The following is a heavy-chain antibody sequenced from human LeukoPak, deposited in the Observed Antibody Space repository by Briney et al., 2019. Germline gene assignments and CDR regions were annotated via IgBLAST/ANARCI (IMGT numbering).Heavy chain of an antibody. CDR1: GFTFSSYA. J-gene: IGHJ4*02. D-gene: IGHD3-10*01. CDR2: ISYDGSNK. CDR3: AKNEEYYTVDY. Sequence: GGSLRLSCAASGFTFSSYAMHWVRQAPGKGLEWVAVISYDGSNKYYADSVKGRFTISRDNSKNTLYLQMNSLRAEDTAVYYCAKNEEYYTVDYWGQGTLVTVSS. V-gene: IGHV3-30*04.